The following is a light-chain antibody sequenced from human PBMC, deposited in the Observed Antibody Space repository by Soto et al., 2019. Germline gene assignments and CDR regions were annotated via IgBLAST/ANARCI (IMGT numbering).Light chain of an antibody. CDR1: QSLNTR. CDR3: QQVNVYPST. J-gene: IGKJ4*01. V-gene: IGKV1-5*01. CDR2: DAS. Sequence: DIQLTQSPSTLSASVGDRVTLTGRASQSLNTRLAWYQQKPGKAPNLLIYDASTLHSGVPSRFSGGGSGTDFTLTISSLQPEDFATYYCQQVNVYPSTFGGGTKVDIK.